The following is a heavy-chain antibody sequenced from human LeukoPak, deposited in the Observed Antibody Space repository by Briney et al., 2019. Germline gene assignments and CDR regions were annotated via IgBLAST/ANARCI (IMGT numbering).Heavy chain of an antibody. CDR3: ARYCGRDCKKLAY. CDR1: GFTLSSFR. CDR2: MNTNGSSK. J-gene: IGHJ4*02. V-gene: IGHV3-74*03. Sequence: GGCLRLSCAASGFTLSSFRVHWVRQAPGKVLVWVSRMNTNGSSKTYADSVKGRFTISRDDAKHKPCRQLNSLRAADTAVYYCARYCGRDCKKLAYWGQGTLVTVSS. D-gene: IGHD2-21*01.